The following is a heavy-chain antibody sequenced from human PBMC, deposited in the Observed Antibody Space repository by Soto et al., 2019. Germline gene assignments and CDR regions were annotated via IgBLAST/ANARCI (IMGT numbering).Heavy chain of an antibody. CDR1: GVTFSSYA. Sequence: EVQLLEAGGGLVQPGGSLRRSCAASGVTFSSYAMSWVRQAPGKGLEWVLAISGSGCSTYYSDSVKGRFTISRDNSKITPYLQMISLRAEDTAVYYCAKGSSSGQYANYYYGMDVWGQGTTVTVSS. J-gene: IGHJ6*02. V-gene: IGHV3-23*01. CDR2: ISGSGCST. D-gene: IGHD3-10*01. CDR3: AKGSSSGQYANYYYGMDV.